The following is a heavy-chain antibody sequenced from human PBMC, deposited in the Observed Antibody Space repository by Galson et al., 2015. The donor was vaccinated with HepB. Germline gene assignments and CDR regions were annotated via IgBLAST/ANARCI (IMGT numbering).Heavy chain of an antibody. V-gene: IGHV3-21*01. CDR2: ISSSSSYI. D-gene: IGHD4-17*01. J-gene: IGHJ4*02. CDR3: ARDETVTTVRSGY. CDR1: GFTFSSYS. Sequence: SLRLSCAASGFTFSSYSMNWVRQAPGKGLEWVSSISSSSSYIYYADSVKGRFTISRDNAKNSLYLQMNSLRAEDTAVYYYARDETVTTVRSGYWGQGTLVTVSS.